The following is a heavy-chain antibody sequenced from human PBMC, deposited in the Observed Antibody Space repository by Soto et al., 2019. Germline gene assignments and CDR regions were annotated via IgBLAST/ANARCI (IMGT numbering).Heavy chain of an antibody. CDR1: GGSISSGGYY. V-gene: IGHV4-31*03. CDR2: IYYSGST. J-gene: IGHJ4*02. Sequence: QVQLQESGPGLVKPSQTLSLTCTVSGGSISSGGYYWSWIRQHPGKGLEWIGYIYYSGSTYYNPSLKTRDTISVDTSKTQFSLKVSSVTAADTAVYYCARGVTMVRGVIHTPYFDYWGQGTLVTVSS. D-gene: IGHD3-10*01. CDR3: ARGVTMVRGVIHTPYFDY.